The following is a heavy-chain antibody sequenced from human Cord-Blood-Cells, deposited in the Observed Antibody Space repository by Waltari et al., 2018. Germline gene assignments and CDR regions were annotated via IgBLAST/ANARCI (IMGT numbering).Heavy chain of an antibody. D-gene: IGHD6-19*01. CDR3: ARTKQYNWFDP. V-gene: IGHV4-61*01. J-gene: IGHJ5*02. CDR1: GGPVSSGSYY. Sequence: QVQLQESGPGLVKPSETLSLTCTVSGGPVSSGSYYWSWIRQPPGKGVEWSVYIYYSGRTNYNPSLKRRGAISVDTSKNQCSLKLSSVTAADTAVYYCARTKQYNWFDPWGQGTLVTVSS. CDR2: IYYSGRT.